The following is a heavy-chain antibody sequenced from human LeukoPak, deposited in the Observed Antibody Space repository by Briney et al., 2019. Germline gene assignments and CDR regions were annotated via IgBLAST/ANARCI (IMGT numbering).Heavy chain of an antibody. V-gene: IGHV4-59*01. CDR3: ARAGGSSRSPSDY. CDR1: GGSISNYY. CDR2: IYYSGST. J-gene: IGHJ4*02. Sequence: SETLSLTCTVSGGSISNYYWTWIRQPPGKGLEWIGNIYYSGSTNYNPSLESRVTISVDASKNQFFLKLTSVTAADTAVYYCARAGGSSRSPSDYWGQGTLVTVSS. D-gene: IGHD1-26*01.